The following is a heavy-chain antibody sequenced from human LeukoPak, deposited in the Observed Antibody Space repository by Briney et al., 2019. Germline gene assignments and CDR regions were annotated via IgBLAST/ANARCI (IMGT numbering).Heavy chain of an antibody. CDR1: GGSISSGGYY. V-gene: IGHV4-31*03. Sequence: SQTLSLTCTVSGGSISSGGYYWSWIRQHPGKGLEWIGYIYYSGSTYYNPSLKSRVTISVDTSKNQFSLKLSSVTAADTAVYYCARDVEGRFDCWGQGTLVTVSS. D-gene: IGHD5-24*01. CDR3: ARDVEGRFDC. CDR2: IYYSGST. J-gene: IGHJ4*02.